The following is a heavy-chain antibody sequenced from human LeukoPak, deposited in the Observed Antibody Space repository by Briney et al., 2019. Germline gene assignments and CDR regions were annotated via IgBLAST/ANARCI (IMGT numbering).Heavy chain of an antibody. D-gene: IGHD6-19*01. J-gene: IGHJ4*02. CDR1: GVSISGNY. Sequence: SETLSLTCTVSGVSISGNYWGWIRQPPGKGLEWIGYIYYSGSTNYNPSLESRATISVDTSKNQFSLKLSSVTAADTAVYYCARDTSSGWYGYFDYWGQGTLVTVSS. CDR2: IYYSGST. V-gene: IGHV4-59*12. CDR3: ARDTSSGWYGYFDY.